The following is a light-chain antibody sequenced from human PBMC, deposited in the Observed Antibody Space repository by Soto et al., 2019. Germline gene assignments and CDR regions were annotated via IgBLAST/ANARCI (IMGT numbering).Light chain of an antibody. J-gene: IGKJ4*01. Sequence: DIVMTQSPDSLVVSLGERATISCKSSQSVLYSSNNKNHLAWYQQKPGQPPQLIIYWASTRESGVPDRFSGSGSGTDFALTISSLQAEDVAVYYCQQYYSNPELTFGGGTKVDI. CDR1: QSVLYSSNNKNH. V-gene: IGKV4-1*01. CDR2: WAS. CDR3: QQYYSNPELT.